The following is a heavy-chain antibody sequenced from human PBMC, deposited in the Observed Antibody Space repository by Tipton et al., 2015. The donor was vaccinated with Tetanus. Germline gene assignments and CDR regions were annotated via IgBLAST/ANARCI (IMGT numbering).Heavy chain of an antibody. CDR2: IWYDGSNK. J-gene: IGHJ4*02. D-gene: IGHD1-14*01. Sequence: SLRLSCAASGFTFSSYGMHWVRQAPGKGLEWVAVIWYDGSNKYYADSVKGRFTIPRDNSKNTLYLQMTSLRAEDTAEYYCARDRKYIRPLGYWGQGSLVTVAS. CDR3: ARDRKYIRPLGY. V-gene: IGHV3-33*01. CDR1: GFTFSSYG.